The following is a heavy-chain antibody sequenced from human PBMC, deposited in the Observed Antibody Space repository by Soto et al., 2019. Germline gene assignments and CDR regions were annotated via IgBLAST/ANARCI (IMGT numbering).Heavy chain of an antibody. J-gene: IGHJ6*02. CDR3: TTQTCSGGSCYSGYYDYGLAV. CDR2: IKSKTDGGTA. V-gene: IGHV3-15*07. Sequence: EVQLVESGGGLVKPGGSLRLSCAASGFTFSNAWMNWVRQAPGKGLEWVGRIKSKTDGGTADYAAHGKGRFTISRDDSKNTLYLQRDSLITEDTAVYYCTTQTCSGGSCYSGYYDYGLAVCGPGPTVSVSS. D-gene: IGHD2-15*01. CDR1: GFTFSNAW.